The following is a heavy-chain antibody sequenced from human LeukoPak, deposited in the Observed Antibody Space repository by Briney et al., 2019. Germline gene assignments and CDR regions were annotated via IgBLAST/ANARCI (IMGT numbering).Heavy chain of an antibody. J-gene: IGHJ4*02. D-gene: IGHD5-18*01. CDR2: INTDGSST. CDR1: GFTFSSYW. CDR3: ARDQRIGGYSYGLTGNFDY. V-gene: IGHV3-74*01. Sequence: GGSLRLSCVDSGFTFSSYWMHWVRQAPGKGLVWVSRINTDGSSTTYADSVKGRFTISRDNAKNTLYLQVNSLRAEDTAVYYCARDQRIGGYSYGLTGNFDYWGQGTLVTVSS.